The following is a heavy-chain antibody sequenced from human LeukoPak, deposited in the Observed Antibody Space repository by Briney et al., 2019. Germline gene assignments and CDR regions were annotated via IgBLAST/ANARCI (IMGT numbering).Heavy chain of an antibody. Sequence: GGSLRLSCAASGFTFSSYAMSWVRQAPGKGLEWVSVISGNGDSIVHADSVKGRFTISRDNSKNTLYLQMNSLRDEDTAVYYCAKGQYFFDSSGYYRWGQGPLVTVSS. V-gene: IGHV3-23*01. CDR2: ISGNGDSI. CDR1: GFTFSSYA. D-gene: IGHD3-22*01. CDR3: AKGQYFFDSSGYYR. J-gene: IGHJ4*02.